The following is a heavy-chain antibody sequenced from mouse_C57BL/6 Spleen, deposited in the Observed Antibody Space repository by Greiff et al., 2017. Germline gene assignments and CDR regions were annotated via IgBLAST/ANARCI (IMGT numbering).Heavy chain of an antibody. D-gene: IGHD1-1*01. CDR2: INPGSGGT. Sequence: QVQLQQSGAELVRPGTSVTVSCKASGYAFTNYLVEWVKQRPGRGLEWIGVINPGSGGTNYNEKLKGKATLTADKSYSTSYMTLISLTSEGSAVYFCARHYYGSSYWYFDVWGTGTTVTSPQ. V-gene: IGHV1-54*01. J-gene: IGHJ1*03. CDR1: GYAFTNYL. CDR3: ARHYYGSSYWYFDV.